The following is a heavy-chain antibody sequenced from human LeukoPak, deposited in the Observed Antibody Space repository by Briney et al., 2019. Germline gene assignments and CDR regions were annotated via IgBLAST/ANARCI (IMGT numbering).Heavy chain of an antibody. CDR1: GGSISSYY. CDR3: ARDRDSSGFQDY. D-gene: IGHD3-22*01. Sequence: PSETLSLTCTVSGGSISSYYWSWIRQPPGKGLEWIGYIYYSGSTNYNPSLKSRVTISVDTSKNQFSPKLSSVTAADTAVYYCARDRDSSGFQDYWGQGTLVTVSS. CDR2: IYYSGST. V-gene: IGHV4-59*01. J-gene: IGHJ4*02.